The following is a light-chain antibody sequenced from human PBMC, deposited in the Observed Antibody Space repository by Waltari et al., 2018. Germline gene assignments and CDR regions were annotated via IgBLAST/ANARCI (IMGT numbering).Light chain of an antibody. CDR1: QKISNN. Sequence: EIEMTQSPAIMSVSPGERVTLSCRASQKISNNFAWYQQKPGQAPRPRSYGPTTRASGIPGRFRGSGSGTESTLTIDGLQSEDFAVYYCLQYNDWPPLFTFGPGTKVEIK. V-gene: IGKV3-15*01. J-gene: IGKJ3*01. CDR2: GPT. CDR3: LQYNDWPPLFT.